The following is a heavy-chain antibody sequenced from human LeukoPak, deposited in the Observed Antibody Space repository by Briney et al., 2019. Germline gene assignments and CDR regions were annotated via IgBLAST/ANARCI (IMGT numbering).Heavy chain of an antibody. Sequence: ASVKVSCKASGYTFTRYGINWVRQAPGQGLEWMGWISGYSEKTNYAQKFQGRVTMTTDTSTSTAYMELRRLRSDDTAVYYCARDPGSFLSGSGWLNWFEPWGQGTLVTVSS. V-gene: IGHV1-18*01. CDR1: GYTFTRYG. CDR3: ARDPGSFLSGSGWLNWFEP. CDR2: ISGYSEKT. D-gene: IGHD6-19*01. J-gene: IGHJ5*02.